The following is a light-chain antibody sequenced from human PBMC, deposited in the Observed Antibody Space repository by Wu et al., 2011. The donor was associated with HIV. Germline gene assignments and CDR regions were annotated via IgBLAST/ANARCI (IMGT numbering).Light chain of an antibody. J-gene: IGKJ2*03. Sequence: DSVLTQSPGTLSLSPGERATLSCRASQRMSSSYIAWYQQKPGQAPRLLIYGASTRAADIPDRFSGSGSGTDFSLTISRLEPEDSAVYYCQQRRNWPRSFGQGTKVGDQ. CDR1: QRMSSSY. V-gene: IGKV3D-20*02. CDR2: GAS. CDR3: QQRRNWPRS.